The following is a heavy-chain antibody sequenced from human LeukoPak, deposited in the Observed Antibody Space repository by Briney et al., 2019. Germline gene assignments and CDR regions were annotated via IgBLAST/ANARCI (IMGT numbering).Heavy chain of an antibody. CDR2: ISGSGGST. V-gene: IGHV3-23*01. CDR1: EFTLSTYA. CDR3: ATEPAQYYYDSSGRWHAFDI. J-gene: IGHJ3*02. Sequence: PGGSLRLSCAASEFTLSTYAMNWVRQAPGKGLEWVSAISGSGGSTYYADSVRGRFTISRDNSKNTLYLQMNSLRAEDTAVYYCATEPAQYYYDSSGRWHAFDIWGQGTMVTVSS. D-gene: IGHD3-22*01.